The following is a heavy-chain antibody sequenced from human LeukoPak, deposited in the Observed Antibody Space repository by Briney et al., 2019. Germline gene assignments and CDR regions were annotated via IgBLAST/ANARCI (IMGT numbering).Heavy chain of an antibody. CDR2: IIPIFGTA. D-gene: IGHD3-9*01. J-gene: IGHJ6*03. CDR3: ARDALVGILTGYVSYYYMDV. V-gene: IGHV1-69*05. CDR1: GGTFSSYA. Sequence: SVKVSCKASGGTFSSYAISWVRQAPGQGLEWMGGIIPIFGTANYTQKFQGRVTITTDESTSTAYMELSSLRSEDTAVYYCARDALVGILTGYVSYYYMDVWGKGTTVTVSS.